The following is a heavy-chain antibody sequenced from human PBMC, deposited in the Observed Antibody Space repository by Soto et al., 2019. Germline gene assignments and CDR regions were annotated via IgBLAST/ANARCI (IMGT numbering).Heavy chain of an antibody. V-gene: IGHV4-59*08. CDR1: GGSISSYY. D-gene: IGHD2-2*01. CDR3: AGVVPAARAPFDY. CDR2: IYYSGST. Sequence: SETLSLTCTVSGGSISSYYWSWIRQPPGKGLEWIGYIYYSGSTNYNPSLKSRVTISVDTSKNQFSLKLSSVTAADTAVYYCAGVVPAARAPFDYWGQGTLVTVSS. J-gene: IGHJ4*02.